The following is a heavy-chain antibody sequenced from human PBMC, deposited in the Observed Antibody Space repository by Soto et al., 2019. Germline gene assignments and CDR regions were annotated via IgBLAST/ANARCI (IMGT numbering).Heavy chain of an antibody. CDR1: GGSFSGYY. CDR3: ARGGYCSSTSCRSMSEFDY. CDR2: INHSGST. V-gene: IGHV4-34*01. Sequence: SETLSLTCAVYGGSFSGYYWSWIRQPPGKGLEWIGEINHSGSTNYNPSLKSRVTISVDTSKNQFSLKLSSVTAADTAVYYCARGGYCSSTSCRSMSEFDYWGQGTLVTVSS. J-gene: IGHJ4*02. D-gene: IGHD2-2*01.